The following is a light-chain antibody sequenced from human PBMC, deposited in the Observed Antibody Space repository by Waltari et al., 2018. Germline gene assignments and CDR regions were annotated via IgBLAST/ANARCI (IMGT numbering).Light chain of an antibody. CDR3: CSYAGIYTPYV. CDR2: DVN. CDR1: SSDVGAYNY. Sequence: QSALTQPRSVSGSPGQSVTISCTGTSSDVGAYNYVSWYQQHPAKAPKCIIYDVNERPAGVPDRFSVSKSGNPASLTISGLQAEDEADYYCCSYAGIYTPYVFGTETKVTVL. V-gene: IGLV2-11*01. J-gene: IGLJ1*01.